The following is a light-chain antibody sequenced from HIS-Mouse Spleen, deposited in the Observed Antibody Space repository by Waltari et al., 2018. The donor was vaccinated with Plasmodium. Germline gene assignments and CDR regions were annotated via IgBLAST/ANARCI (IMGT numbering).Light chain of an antibody. CDR2: KAS. J-gene: IGKJ1*01. Sequence: DTQMTTSPSTLSASVGHRVTITCRDSQSISSWLDWYQQKPGKAPKLLIYKASSLESGVPSRVSGSGSGTEFTLTISSLQPDDFATYYCQQYNSDSWTFGQGTKVEIK. V-gene: IGKV1-5*03. CDR1: QSISSW. CDR3: QQYNSDSWT.